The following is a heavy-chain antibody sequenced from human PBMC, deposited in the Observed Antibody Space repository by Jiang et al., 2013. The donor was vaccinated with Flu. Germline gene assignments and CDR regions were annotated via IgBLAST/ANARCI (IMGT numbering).Heavy chain of an antibody. V-gene: IGHV1-46*01. D-gene: IGHD4-11*01. CDR1: GYTFTSYY. CDR3: ANHMTTVTTDYYYYGMDV. Sequence: SGAEVKKPGASVKVSCKASGYTFTSYYMHWVRQAPGQGLEWMGIINPSGGSTSYAQKFQGRVTMTRDTSTSTVYMELSSLRSEDTAVYYCANHMTTVTTDYYYYGMDVWGQGTTVTVSS. CDR2: INPSGGST. J-gene: IGHJ6*02.